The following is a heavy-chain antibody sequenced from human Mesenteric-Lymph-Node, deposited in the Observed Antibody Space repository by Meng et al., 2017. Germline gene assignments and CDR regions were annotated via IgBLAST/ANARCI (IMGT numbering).Heavy chain of an antibody. CDR1: GGSISSSYW. V-gene: IGHV4-4*02. CDR3: ARDWHSSSWGTGFDP. D-gene: IGHD6-13*01. CDR2: IYHSGST. J-gene: IGHJ5*02. Sequence: RQDCGPGRVKPSGTLSLTCAVSGGSISSSYWWSWVRQPPGKGLEWIGEIYHSGSTNYNPSLKSRVTISVDKSKNQFSLKLSSVTAADTAVYYCARDWHSSSWGTGFDPWGQGTLVTVSS.